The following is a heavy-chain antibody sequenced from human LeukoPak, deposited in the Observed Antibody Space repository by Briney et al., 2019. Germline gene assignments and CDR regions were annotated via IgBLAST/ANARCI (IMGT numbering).Heavy chain of an antibody. D-gene: IGHD6-19*01. Sequence: GGSLRLSCAASGFTVSSNYMSWVRQAPGKGLEWVSVIYSGGSTYYADSVKGRFTISRDNSKNTLYLQMNSLKAEDTAVYYCARDLRVAGTGDYWGQGALVTVSS. CDR1: GFTVSSNY. J-gene: IGHJ4*02. V-gene: IGHV3-53*01. CDR2: IYSGGST. CDR3: ARDLRVAGTGDY.